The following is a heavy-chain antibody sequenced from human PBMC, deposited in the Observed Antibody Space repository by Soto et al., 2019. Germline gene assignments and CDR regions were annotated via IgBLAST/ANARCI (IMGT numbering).Heavy chain of an antibody. V-gene: IGHV3-33*01. J-gene: IGHJ6*03. CDR3: AREGVPAATAYYYYYMDV. D-gene: IGHD2-2*01. CDR1: GFTFSSYG. Sequence: GGSLRLSCAASGFTFSSYGMHWVRQAPGKGLEWVAVIWYDGSNKYYADSVKGRFTISRDNSKNTLYLQMNSLRAEDTAVYYCAREGVPAATAYYYYYMDVWGKGTTVTVSS. CDR2: IWYDGSNK.